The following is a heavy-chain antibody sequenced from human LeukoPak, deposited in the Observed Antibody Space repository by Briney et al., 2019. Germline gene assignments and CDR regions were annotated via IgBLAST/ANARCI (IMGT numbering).Heavy chain of an antibody. D-gene: IGHD3-3*01. Sequence: SETLSLTCAVYGGSFSSYYWSWIRQPPGKGLEWIGYIYYSGSTNYNPSLKSRVTISVDTSKNQFSLKLSSVTAVDTAVYYCARSTIFGVSGYFDYWGQGTLVTVSS. V-gene: IGHV4-59*01. J-gene: IGHJ4*02. CDR3: ARSTIFGVSGYFDY. CDR2: IYYSGST. CDR1: GGSFSSYY.